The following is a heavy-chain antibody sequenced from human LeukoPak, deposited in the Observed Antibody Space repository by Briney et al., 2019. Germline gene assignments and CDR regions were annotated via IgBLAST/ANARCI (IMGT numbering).Heavy chain of an antibody. CDR2: IYPGDSDT. CDR1: GYRFTSYW. CDR3: ARSSVTNRLFDY. Sequence: PGGSLRLSCKGSGYRFTSYWIGWVRQMPGKGLEWMGIIYPGDSDTRYSPSFQGQVTISADKSISTAYLQWSSLKAADTAMYYCARSSVTNRLFDYWGQGTLVTVSS. V-gene: IGHV5-51*01. J-gene: IGHJ4*02. D-gene: IGHD4-17*01.